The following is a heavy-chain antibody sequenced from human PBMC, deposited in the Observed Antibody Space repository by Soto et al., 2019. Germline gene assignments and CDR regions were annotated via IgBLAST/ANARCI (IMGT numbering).Heavy chain of an antibody. CDR2: ISYDGSNK. V-gene: IGHV3-30*18. D-gene: IGHD4-17*01. Sequence: QVQLVESGGGVVQPGRSLRLSCAASGFTFSSYGMHWVRQAPGKGLEWVAVISYDGSNKYYADSVKGRFTISRDNSKNTLYLQMNSLRAEDTAVYYGAKDHGDYYFDYWGQGTLVTVSS. CDR3: AKDHGDYYFDY. J-gene: IGHJ4*02. CDR1: GFTFSSYG.